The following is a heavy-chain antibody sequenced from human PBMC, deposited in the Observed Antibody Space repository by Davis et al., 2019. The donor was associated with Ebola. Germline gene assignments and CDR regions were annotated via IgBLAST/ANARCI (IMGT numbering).Heavy chain of an antibody. CDR3: AKPPYCSSTHCRSGHPFDF. Sequence: GESLKISCVGSGFSFSTYAMHWVRQAPGKGLEWVALISYDGNKKYYTDSVKGRFTTSRDNPKNTVYLQMNSLRAEDTAVYYCAKPPYCSSTHCRSGHPFDFWGQGTLVTVSS. CDR2: ISYDGNKK. CDR1: GFSFSTYA. V-gene: IGHV3-30-3*02. D-gene: IGHD2-2*01. J-gene: IGHJ4*02.